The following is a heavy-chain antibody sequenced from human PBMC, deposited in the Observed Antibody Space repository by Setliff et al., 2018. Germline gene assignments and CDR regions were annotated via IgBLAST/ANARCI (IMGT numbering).Heavy chain of an antibody. CDR3: ARDRVVVLAGRRGFYFDY. CDR1: GGSISSHY. D-gene: IGHD2-15*01. CDR2: LYTSGDT. J-gene: IGHJ4*02. Sequence: SETLSLTCTVSGGSISSHYWTWIRQPAGKGLEWIGRLYTSGDTNYNPSLKSRVSMSLETSKNQFSLKLSSVTAADTAVYYCARDRVVVLAGRRGFYFDYWGQGTLVTVSS. V-gene: IGHV4-4*07.